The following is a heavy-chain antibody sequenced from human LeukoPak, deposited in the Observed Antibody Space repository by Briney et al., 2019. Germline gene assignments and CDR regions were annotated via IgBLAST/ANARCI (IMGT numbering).Heavy chain of an antibody. CDR2: IGTAGDT. J-gene: IGHJ4*02. CDR1: GFTFSSYD. V-gene: IGHV3-13*01. CDR3: ARGGYSYGITDFDY. D-gene: IGHD5-18*01. Sequence: GGSLRLSCAASGFTFSSYDMHWVRQATGKGLEWVSAIGTAGDTYYPGSVKGRFTISRENARNSLYLQMNSLRAGDTAVYYCARGGYSYGITDFDYWGQGTLVTVSS.